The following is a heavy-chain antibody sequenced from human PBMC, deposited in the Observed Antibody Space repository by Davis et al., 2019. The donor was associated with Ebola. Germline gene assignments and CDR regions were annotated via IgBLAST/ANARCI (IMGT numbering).Heavy chain of an antibody. D-gene: IGHD5-24*01. V-gene: IGHV4-59*01. CDR1: GGSISSYY. CDR2: IYYSGST. CDR3: ARDTVEMATV. J-gene: IGHJ4*02. Sequence: PGGSLRLSCTVSGGSISSYYWSWIRQPPGKGLEWIGYIYYSGSTNYNPSLKSRVTISVDTSKNQFSLKLSSVTAADTAVYYCARDTVEMATVWGQGTLVTVSS.